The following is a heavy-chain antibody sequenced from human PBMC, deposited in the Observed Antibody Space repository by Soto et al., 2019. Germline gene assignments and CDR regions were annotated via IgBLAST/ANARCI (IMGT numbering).Heavy chain of an antibody. CDR3: ARGSSTSRDFDY. V-gene: IGHV3-33*01. D-gene: IGHD2-2*01. CDR2: IWYDGSNK. CDR1: GFTFSSYG. Sequence: QVQLVESGGGVVQPGRSLRLSCAASGFTFSSYGMHWVRQAPGKGLEWVAVIWYDGSNKYYADSVKGRXTXSXDNXXXXXXXXXXXXXXXXTAVYYCARGSSTSRDFDYWGQGTLVTVSS. J-gene: IGHJ4*02.